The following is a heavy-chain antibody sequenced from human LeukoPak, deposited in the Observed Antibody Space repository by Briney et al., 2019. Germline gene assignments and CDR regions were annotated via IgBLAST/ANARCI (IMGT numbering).Heavy chain of an antibody. Sequence: ASVTVSCKASGGTFSSYAISWVRQAPGQGLEWMGGIIPIFGTANYAQKFQGRVTITTDESTGTAYMELSSLRSEDTAVYYCARGPRLSIAAVLWFDPWGQGTLVTVSS. CDR3: ARGPRLSIAAVLWFDP. D-gene: IGHD6-6*01. V-gene: IGHV1-69*05. CDR1: GGTFSSYA. CDR2: IIPIFGTA. J-gene: IGHJ5*02.